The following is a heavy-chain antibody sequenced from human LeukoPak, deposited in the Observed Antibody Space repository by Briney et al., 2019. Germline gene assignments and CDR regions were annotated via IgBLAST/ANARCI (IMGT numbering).Heavy chain of an antibody. V-gene: IGHV3-23*01. J-gene: IGHJ1*01. CDR3: AKDRTYGGGYYGDFQH. D-gene: IGHD1-26*01. CDR2: ISGSGGST. Sequence: PGGSLRLSCAASGFTFSSYAMSWVRQAPGKGLEWVSAISGSGGSTYYADSVKGRFTISRDNSKNTLYLQMNSLRAEDTAVYYCAKDRTYGGGYYGDFQHWGQGTLVTVSS. CDR1: GFTFSSYA.